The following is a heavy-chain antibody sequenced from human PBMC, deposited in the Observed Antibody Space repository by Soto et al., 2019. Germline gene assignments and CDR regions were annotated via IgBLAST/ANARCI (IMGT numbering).Heavy chain of an antibody. Sequence: QVQLVQSGTEVKKPGSSVKVSCKASGDTFSFYTINWVRQAPGLGLEWVGRINPIVSMSNYAQKFQGRGSRTADKSTSTAYMELRSLRSDDTAMYFCAASYGSGYRAFDYWGQGALVIVSS. J-gene: IGHJ4*02. CDR1: GDTFSFYT. D-gene: IGHD3-10*01. CDR3: AASYGSGYRAFDY. V-gene: IGHV1-69*02. CDR2: INPIVSMS.